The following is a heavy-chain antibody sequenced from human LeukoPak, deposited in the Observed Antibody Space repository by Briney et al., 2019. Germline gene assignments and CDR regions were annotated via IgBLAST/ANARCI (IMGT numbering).Heavy chain of an antibody. CDR1: GFTFSSYA. D-gene: IGHD4-17*01. CDR2: ISGSGDDT. CDR3: ANEIRPNDY. Sequence: GGSLRLSCAASGFTFSSYAMSWVRQAPGKGLEWVSAISGSGDDTYYADSVKGRFTISRDNSKNTLYLQMNSLSADDTAMYYCANEIRPNDYWGQGTLVTVSS. V-gene: IGHV3-23*01. J-gene: IGHJ4*02.